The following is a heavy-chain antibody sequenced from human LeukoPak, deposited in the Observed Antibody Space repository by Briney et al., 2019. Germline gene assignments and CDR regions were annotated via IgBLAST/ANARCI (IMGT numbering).Heavy chain of an antibody. J-gene: IGHJ4*01. V-gene: IGHV3-74*01. CDR1: GITFSNYW. Sequence: GGSLRLSCAASGITFSNYWMYWVRQAPGRGPLWVSRISGDGITTYYAGSVKGRFTISRDNAKNTLYLQMHSLRAEDSAVYYCARGFYGSGNSWGHGTLVTVSS. CDR3: ARGFYGSGNS. CDR2: ISGDGITT. D-gene: IGHD3-10*01.